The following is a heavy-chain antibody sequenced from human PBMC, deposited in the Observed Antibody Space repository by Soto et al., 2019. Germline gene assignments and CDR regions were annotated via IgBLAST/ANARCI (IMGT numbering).Heavy chain of an antibody. V-gene: IGHV1-2*02. CDR1: GYTCTGDY. Sequence: GSVKVSCEASGYTCTGDYIHWVRQAPEQGPEWMGEIGPESGATRYAQKFQGRVTMTRDMSITTVYMELNNLSPDDTAVYYCGRGRSGQIVVFYWGQGTPVTVSS. CDR3: GRGRSGQIVVFY. CDR2: IGPESGAT. D-gene: IGHD1-26*01. J-gene: IGHJ4*02.